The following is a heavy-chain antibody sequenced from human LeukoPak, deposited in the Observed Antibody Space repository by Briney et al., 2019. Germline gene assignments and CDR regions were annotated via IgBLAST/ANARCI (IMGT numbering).Heavy chain of an antibody. D-gene: IGHD3-9*01. CDR2: ISAYNGNT. CDR3: AAHYYDILTGYFNWLDP. Sequence: ASVKVSCKASGYTFTSYGISWVRQAPGQGLEWMGWISAYNGNTNYAQKLQGRVTMTTDTSTSTAYMELRSLRSDDTAVYYCAAHYYDILTGYFNWLDPWGQGTLVTVSS. J-gene: IGHJ5*02. CDR1: GYTFTSYG. V-gene: IGHV1-18*04.